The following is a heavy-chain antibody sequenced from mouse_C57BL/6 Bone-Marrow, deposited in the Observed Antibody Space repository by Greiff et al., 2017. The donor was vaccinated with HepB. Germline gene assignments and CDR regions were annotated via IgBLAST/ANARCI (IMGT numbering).Heavy chain of an antibody. D-gene: IGHD1-1*01. CDR3: ARGREYYGSSYAMDY. V-gene: IGHV3-6*01. CDR2: ISYDGSN. CDR1: GYSITSGYY. J-gene: IGHJ4*01. Sequence: EVQLQESGPGLVKPSQSLSLTCSVTGYSITSGYYWNWIRQFPGNKLEWMGYISYDGSNNYNPSLKNRISITRDTSKNQFFLKLNSVTTEDTATYYCARGREYYGSSYAMDYWGQGTSVTVSS.